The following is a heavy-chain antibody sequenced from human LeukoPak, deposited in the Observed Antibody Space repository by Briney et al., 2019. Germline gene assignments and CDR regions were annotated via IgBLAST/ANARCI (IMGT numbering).Heavy chain of an antibody. CDR3: ATNGYYCMDV. Sequence: SETLSLTCAVYGGSFSGYYWSWIRQPPGKGLEWIGEINHSGSTNYNPSLKSRVTISGDTSKNQFSLKVNSLTAADTAVYYCATNGYYCMDVWGKGTTVTVSS. J-gene: IGHJ6*03. CDR1: GGSFSGYY. V-gene: IGHV4-34*01. CDR2: INHSGST. D-gene: IGHD2-8*01.